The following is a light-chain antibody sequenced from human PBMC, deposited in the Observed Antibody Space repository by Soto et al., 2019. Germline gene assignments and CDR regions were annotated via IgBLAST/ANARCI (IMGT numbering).Light chain of an antibody. Sequence: EIVLTQSPGTLSLSPGERATVSCSASQSVSNNYLAWYQQKPGQAPXXLIYGASNRATGIPDRFSGSGSGTDFTLTIRRLEPEDFAVDYCQQYGSSGTFGQGTKVDIK. CDR3: QQYGSSGT. CDR2: GAS. J-gene: IGKJ1*01. CDR1: QSVSNNY. V-gene: IGKV3-20*01.